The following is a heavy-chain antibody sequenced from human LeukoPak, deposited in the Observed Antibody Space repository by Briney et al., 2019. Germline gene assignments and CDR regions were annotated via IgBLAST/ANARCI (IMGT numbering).Heavy chain of an antibody. V-gene: IGHV4-4*07. D-gene: IGHD5-12*01. CDR1: GDSISIYY. Sequence: SETLSLTCTVSGDSISIYYWSWIRQPAGKGLEWIGRMYTSGTTNYKPSLKSRVTMSVDTSKNQFSLKLSSVTAADTAVYYCARKWLRDGSDIWGQGTMVTVSS. CDR3: ARKWLRDGSDI. J-gene: IGHJ3*02. CDR2: MYTSGTT.